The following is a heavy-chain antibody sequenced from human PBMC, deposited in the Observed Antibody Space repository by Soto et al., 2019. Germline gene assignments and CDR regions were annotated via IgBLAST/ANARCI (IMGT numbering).Heavy chain of an antibody. D-gene: IGHD1-7*01. Sequence: GGSLRLSCAAPGFTFSSFWMTWVRQAPGKELECVANIKGNGSVTYYADCVKGRFTISRDNSKNTLYLQMTSLRADDTAVYSCAKDRRAGGNYGFYSDFWGQGARVTVSS. V-gene: IGHV3-7*03. J-gene: IGHJ4*02. CDR2: IKGNGSVT. CDR3: AKDRRAGGNYGFYSDF. CDR1: GFTFSSFW.